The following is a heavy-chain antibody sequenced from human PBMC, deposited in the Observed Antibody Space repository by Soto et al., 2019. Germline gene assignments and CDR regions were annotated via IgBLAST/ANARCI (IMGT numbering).Heavy chain of an antibody. CDR3: SIGRYRNTWYYALDY. CDR2: MNPNSGNT. Sequence: QVQLVQSGAEVKKPGASVKVSCKASGYTFTSYDINWVRQATGQGLEWMGWMNPNSGNTGHAQKFQGRVTMTRNTSISTVYMELSSLRSEDTAVYYSSIGRYRNTWYYALDYWGQGTLVTVSS. V-gene: IGHV1-8*02. CDR1: GYTFTSYD. J-gene: IGHJ4*02. D-gene: IGHD3-16*02.